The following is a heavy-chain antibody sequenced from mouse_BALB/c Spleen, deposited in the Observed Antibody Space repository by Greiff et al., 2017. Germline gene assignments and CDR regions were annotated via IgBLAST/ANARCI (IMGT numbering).Heavy chain of an antibody. V-gene: IGHV14-3*02. J-gene: IGHJ4*01. CDR1: GFNIKDTY. D-gene: IGHD2-4*01. CDR3: ARSMRLHYAMDY. CDR2: IDPANGNT. Sequence: EVQLQQSGAELVKPGASVKLSCTASGFNIKDTYMHWVKQRPEQGLEWIGRIDPANGNTKYDPKFQGKATITADTSSNTAYLQLSSLTSEDTAVYYCARSMRLHYAMDYWGQGTSVTVSS.